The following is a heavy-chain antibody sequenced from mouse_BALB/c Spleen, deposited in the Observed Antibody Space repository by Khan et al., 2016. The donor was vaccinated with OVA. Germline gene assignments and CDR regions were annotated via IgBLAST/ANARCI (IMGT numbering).Heavy chain of an antibody. Sequence: QVQLKQSGPGLVAPSQSLSITCTVSGFSLTSYGVSWVRQPPGKGLEWLGVIWGDGNTNFHSALRSRLSISKDNSKSQVFLKLNSLQTDDTATYYCANGRGYYAVDYWGQGTSVTVSS. CDR3: ANGRGYYAVDY. CDR1: GFSLTSYG. V-gene: IGHV2-3*01. CDR2: IWGDGNT. J-gene: IGHJ4*01.